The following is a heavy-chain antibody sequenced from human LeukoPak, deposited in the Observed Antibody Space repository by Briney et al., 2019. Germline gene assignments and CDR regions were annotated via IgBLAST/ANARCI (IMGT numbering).Heavy chain of an antibody. CDR2: IGGSGGST. Sequence: GGSLRLSCAASGFTFSSYAMSWVRQAPGKGLEWVSAIGGSGGSTYYADSVKGRFTISRDNSKNTLYLQMNSLKTEDTAVYYCTTAPPGTDYWGQGTLVTVSS. V-gene: IGHV3-23*01. J-gene: IGHJ4*02. D-gene: IGHD6-13*01. CDR3: TTAPPGTDY. CDR1: GFTFSSYA.